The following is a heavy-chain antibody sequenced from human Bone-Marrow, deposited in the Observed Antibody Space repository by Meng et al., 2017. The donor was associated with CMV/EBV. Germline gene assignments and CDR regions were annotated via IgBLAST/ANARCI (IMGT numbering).Heavy chain of an antibody. V-gene: IGHV3-13*01. CDR3: ARGGCSSTSCSTYSYYGMDV. CDR2: IGTAGDT. CDR1: GFTVSSNY. J-gene: IGHJ6*02. D-gene: IGHD2-2*02. Sequence: GESLKISCAASGFTVSSNYMSWVRQAPGKGLEWVSSIGTAGDTYYPGSEKGRFTISRENAKNSLYLQMDSLRAGDTAVYYCARGGCSSTSCSTYSYYGMDVWGQGTTVTVSS.